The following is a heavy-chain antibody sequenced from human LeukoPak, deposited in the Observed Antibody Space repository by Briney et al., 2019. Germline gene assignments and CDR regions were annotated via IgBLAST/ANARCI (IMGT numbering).Heavy chain of an antibody. CDR1: GFRFSDYY. Sequence: GGSLRPSCATSGFRFSDYYMAWIGQAPGKGLEWLSYISTGGTTIHYADSVKGRFTISRDDAKNSLYLEMNSLRGDDTAVYYCARPGYSYGSYFDNWGQGTLVTVSS. D-gene: IGHD5-18*01. CDR3: ARPGYSYGSYFDN. CDR2: ISTGGTTI. V-gene: IGHV3-11*01. J-gene: IGHJ4*02.